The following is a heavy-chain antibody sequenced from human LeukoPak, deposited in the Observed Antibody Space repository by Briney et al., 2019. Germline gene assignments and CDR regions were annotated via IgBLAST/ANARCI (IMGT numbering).Heavy chain of an antibody. V-gene: IGHV4-4*07. CDR3: ARYRLYSSSWYGNYFDY. D-gene: IGHD6-13*01. J-gene: IGHJ4*02. CDR2: IYTSGST. CDR1: GGSISSYY. Sequence: PSETLSLTCTVSGGSISSYYWSWIRQPAGKGLEWIGRIYTSGSTNYNPSLKSRVTISVDTSKNQFSLKLSSVTAADTAVYYCARYRLYSSSWYGNYFDYWGQGTLVTVSS.